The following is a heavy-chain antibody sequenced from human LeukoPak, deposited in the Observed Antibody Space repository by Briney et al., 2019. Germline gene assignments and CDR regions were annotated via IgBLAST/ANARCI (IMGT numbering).Heavy chain of an antibody. Sequence: PSQTLSLTCTVSGGSISSGSYYWSWIRQPAGKGLEWIGRIYTSGSTNYNPSLKSRVTISVDTSKNQFSPKLSSVTAADTAVYYCARDHAQDAFDIWGQGTMVTVSS. CDR2: IYTSGST. J-gene: IGHJ3*02. CDR1: GGSISSGSYY. V-gene: IGHV4-61*02. CDR3: ARDHAQDAFDI.